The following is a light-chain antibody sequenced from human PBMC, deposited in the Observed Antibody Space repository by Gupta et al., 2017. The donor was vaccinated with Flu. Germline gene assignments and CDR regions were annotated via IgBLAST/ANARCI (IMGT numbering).Light chain of an antibody. CDR1: NIGNEH. J-gene: IGLJ3*02. CDR2: DNS. V-gene: IGLV3-21*02. Sequence: YVLTHAPSVSVAPGQTARITGVEDNIGNEHVHWYQQKPGQAPVLVVHDNSDRPSGLPQRFSGFTSGNTATLTISNVEAGDDAAYYCRVWDSSSVHPGVFGGGTKLTVL. CDR3: RVWDSSSVHPGV.